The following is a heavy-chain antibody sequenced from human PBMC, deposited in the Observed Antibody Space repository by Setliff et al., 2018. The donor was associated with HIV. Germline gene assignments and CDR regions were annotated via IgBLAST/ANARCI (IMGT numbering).Heavy chain of an antibody. Sequence: LSLTCTVSGGSISSYYWSWIRQPPGKGLEWIGYIYYSGSTNYNPSLKSRVTISVDTSKNQLSLKMTSVTAADTAVYYCARPGPPYVPSQVLPGNLLHSTGPYYSYGMDVWGRGTTVTVS. D-gene: IGHD3-16*01. CDR1: GGSISSYY. CDR3: ARPGPPYVPSQVLPGNLLHSTGPYYSYGMDV. V-gene: IGHV4-59*08. CDR2: IYYSGST. J-gene: IGHJ6*04.